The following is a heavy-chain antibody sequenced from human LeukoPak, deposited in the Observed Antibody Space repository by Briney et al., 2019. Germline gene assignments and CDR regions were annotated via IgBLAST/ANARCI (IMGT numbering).Heavy chain of an antibody. J-gene: IGHJ4*02. D-gene: IGHD4-17*01. CDR1: GFTFDDYA. CDR3: ARDPYGDYGLRVY. CDR2: ISWNSGSI. V-gene: IGHV3-9*01. Sequence: GGSLRLSCAASGFTFDDYAMHWVRQAPGKGLEWVSGISWNSGSIGYADSVKGRFTISRDNAKNSLYLQMNSLRDEDTAVYYCARDPYGDYGLRVYWGQRTLVTVSS.